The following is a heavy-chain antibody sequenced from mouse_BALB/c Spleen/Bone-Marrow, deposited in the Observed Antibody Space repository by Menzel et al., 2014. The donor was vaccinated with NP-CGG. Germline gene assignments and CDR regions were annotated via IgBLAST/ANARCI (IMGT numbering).Heavy chain of an antibody. CDR2: IWAGGST. Sequence: VKLLESGPGLGAPSQSLSITCTVSGFSLTSYGVHWVRQLPGKGLEWLGVIWAGGSTNYNSALMSRLSISKDHSKSQVFLKMNSLQTDDTTMYYYASPGAIGYGPHYYAMDYWGEGTTITVST. V-gene: IGHV2-9*02. CDR3: ASPGAIGYGPHYYAMDY. CDR1: GFSLTSYG. D-gene: IGHD1-2*01. J-gene: IGHJ4*01.